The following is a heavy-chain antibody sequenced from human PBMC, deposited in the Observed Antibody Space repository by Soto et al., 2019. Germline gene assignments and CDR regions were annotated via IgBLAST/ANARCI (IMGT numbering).Heavy chain of an antibody. CDR1: GGSISSSGYY. CDR3: ASPVAYGDYGRFDP. V-gene: IGHV4-39*01. CDR2: IYYGGAT. Sequence: KTSETLSLTCTVSGGSISSSGYYWGWIRQPPGKGLEWIGSIYYGGATYYNPSLKSRVTISVDTSKNQFSLELSSVTAADTAVYYCASPVAYGDYGRFDPWGQGTLVTVSS. J-gene: IGHJ5*02. D-gene: IGHD4-17*01.